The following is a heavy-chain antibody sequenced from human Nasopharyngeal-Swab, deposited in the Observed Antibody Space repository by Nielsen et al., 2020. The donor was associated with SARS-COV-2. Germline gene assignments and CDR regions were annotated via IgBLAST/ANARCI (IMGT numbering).Heavy chain of an antibody. CDR1: GFTFSAYW. D-gene: IGHD2-2*01. V-gene: IGHV3-74*01. CDR2: INNDGSSS. J-gene: IGHJ6*01. CDR3: ARGGFQHAMDV. Sequence: GESLKISCAASGFTFSAYWMFWVRQVPGKGLVWVSRINNDGSSSNRAESVKGRFTISRDNAKNTLYLQMNSLRAEDTATYYCARGGFQHAMDVWGQGTPVTVSS.